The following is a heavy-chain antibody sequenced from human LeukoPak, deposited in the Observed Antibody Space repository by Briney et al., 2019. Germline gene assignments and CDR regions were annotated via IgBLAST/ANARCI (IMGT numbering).Heavy chain of an antibody. J-gene: IGHJ4*02. V-gene: IGHV3-21*01. CDR2: ISSSSSYI. CDR3: ARGLHYYDFWSGYSY. Sequence: TGGSLRLSCAASGFTFSSYSMNWVRQAPGKGLEWVSSISSSSSYIYYADSVKGRFTISRDNAKNSLYLQMNSLRAEDTAVYYCARGLHYYDFWSGYSYWGQGTLVTVSS. CDR1: GFTFSSYS. D-gene: IGHD3-3*01.